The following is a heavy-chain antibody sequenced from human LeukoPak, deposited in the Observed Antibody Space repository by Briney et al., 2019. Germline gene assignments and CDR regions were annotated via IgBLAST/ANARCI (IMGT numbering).Heavy chain of an antibody. CDR2: INQSGNT. CDR1: GGSISSYY. CDR3: ARLRRLVAFDI. J-gene: IGHJ3*02. Sequence: SETLSLTCSVSGGSISSYYWSCIRQPPGEGREWIGEINQSGNTNYNPSLKRRVTISVDTSKNQFSLKLSSVTAADTAVYYCARLRRLVAFDIWGQGTMVTVSS. V-gene: IGHV4-34*01. D-gene: IGHD2-15*01.